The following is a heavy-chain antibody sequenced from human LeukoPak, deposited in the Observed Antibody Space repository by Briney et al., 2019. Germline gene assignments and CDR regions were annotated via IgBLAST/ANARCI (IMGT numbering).Heavy chain of an antibody. CDR2: IEASDVNT. Sequence: GGSLRLSCAASRFTFSAYAMYWVRQAPGKGLEWVSCIEASDVNTYYADFVKGRFTISRDNSKNTLYLQMSSLRAEDTAVYYCAKGSGSGWYGWFDPWGQGTLVTVSS. D-gene: IGHD6-19*01. CDR3: AKGSGSGWYGWFDP. CDR1: RFTFSAYA. V-gene: IGHV3-23*01. J-gene: IGHJ5*02.